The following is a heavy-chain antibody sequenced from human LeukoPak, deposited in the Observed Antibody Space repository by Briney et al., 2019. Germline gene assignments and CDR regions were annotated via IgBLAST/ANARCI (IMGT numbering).Heavy chain of an antibody. CDR2: IYHSGST. CDR1: GNSISSGDNY. Sequence: SETLSLTCTVSGNSISSGDNYWSWIRQPAGKGLEWIGSIYHSGSTHYNSSLKSRVTISMDTSKNQLSLKLSSVTAADTAVYYCARGVGLTQGGAFDFWGQGILVTVSS. V-gene: IGHV4-38-2*02. D-gene: IGHD3-16*01. J-gene: IGHJ4*02. CDR3: ARGVGLTQGGAFDF.